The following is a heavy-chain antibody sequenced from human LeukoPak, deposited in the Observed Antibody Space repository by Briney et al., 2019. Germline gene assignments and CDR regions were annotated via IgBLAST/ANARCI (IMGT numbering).Heavy chain of an antibody. J-gene: IGHJ4*02. V-gene: IGHV3-30*18. CDR1: GFTFSSYG. D-gene: IGHD2-15*01. Sequence: GGSLRLSCAASGFTFSSYGMHWVRQAPGKGLEWVAVISYDGSNKYYADSVKGRFTISRDNSKNTLYLQKNSLRAEDTAVYYCAKDKGYCSGGSCYGGGDWGQGTLVTVSS. CDR2: ISYDGSNK. CDR3: AKDKGYCSGGSCYGGGD.